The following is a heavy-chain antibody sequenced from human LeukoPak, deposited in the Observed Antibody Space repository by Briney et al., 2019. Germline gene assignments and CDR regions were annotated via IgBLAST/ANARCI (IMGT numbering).Heavy chain of an antibody. CDR3: EKAFGTGWSAAEYFQH. CDR2: ISYDGSNK. CDR1: GLTLSSYG. Sequence: PGGSLRLSCEASGLTLSSYGIHWVRKVKGKGLEWVAVISYDGSNKYYADSVKGRFTISRDNSKNTLYLQMKSLRADDTAVYFCEKAFGTGWSAAEYFQHWGQGTLVTVS. V-gene: IGHV3-30*18. D-gene: IGHD6-19*01. J-gene: IGHJ1*01.